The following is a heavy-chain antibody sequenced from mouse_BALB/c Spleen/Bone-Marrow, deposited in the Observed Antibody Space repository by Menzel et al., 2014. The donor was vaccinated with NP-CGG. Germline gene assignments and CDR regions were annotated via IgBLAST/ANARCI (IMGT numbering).Heavy chain of an antibody. CDR1: EYIFTSYW. CDR3: ARGNYGYDDGAWFAY. V-gene: IGHV1S132*01. J-gene: IGHJ3*01. D-gene: IGHD2-2*01. Sequence: VQLVESGAELVRPGASVKPSCKTSEYIFTSYWIHWVKQRSGQGLEWIARIYPGTGSTYYNEKFKGKATLTADKSSSTAYMQLSSLKSEDSAVYFCARGNYGYDDGAWFAYWGQGTLVTVSA. CDR2: IYPGTGST.